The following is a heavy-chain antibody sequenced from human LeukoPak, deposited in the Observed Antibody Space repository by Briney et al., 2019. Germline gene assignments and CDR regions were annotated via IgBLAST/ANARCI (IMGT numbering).Heavy chain of an antibody. CDR1: GFSFRSYW. Sequence: QPGGSLRLSCEDSGFSFRSYWMSWVRQAPGKGLEWVANIKPDGSEKYYVDSVKGRFTISRDNAKKSLYLQMNSLRAEDTAVYYCARDGSGWSREWGQGTLVTVSS. J-gene: IGHJ4*02. D-gene: IGHD6-19*01. CDR2: IKPDGSEK. V-gene: IGHV3-7*01. CDR3: ARDGSGWSRE.